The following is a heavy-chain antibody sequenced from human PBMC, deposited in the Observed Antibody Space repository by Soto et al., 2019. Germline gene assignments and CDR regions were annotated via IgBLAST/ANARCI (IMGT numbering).Heavy chain of an antibody. Sequence: EVQLLESGGGLVQPGGSLRLSCAASGFTFSSYAMSWVRQAPGKGLEWVSAISGSGSNTYYADSVKGRFTISRDNSKNTLYLQMNRLRAEDTAVYYCAKGGEQLGGGYFDYWGQGTLVTVSS. CDR1: GFTFSSYA. J-gene: IGHJ4*02. CDR2: ISGSGSNT. V-gene: IGHV3-23*01. CDR3: AKGGEQLGGGYFDY. D-gene: IGHD3-16*01.